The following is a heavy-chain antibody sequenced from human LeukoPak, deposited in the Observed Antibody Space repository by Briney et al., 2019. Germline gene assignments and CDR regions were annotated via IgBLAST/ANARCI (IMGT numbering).Heavy chain of an antibody. J-gene: IGHJ4*02. CDR3: ARDRELRPFDY. CDR1: GYTFTSYY. D-gene: IGHD1-26*01. CDR2: INPSGGST. Sequence: ASVKVSCKASGYTFTSYYMHWVRQAPGQGLEWVGIINPSGGSTSYAQKFQGRVTMTRDTSTSTVYMELSSLRSEDTAVYYCARDRELRPFDYWGQGTLVTVSS. V-gene: IGHV1-46*01.